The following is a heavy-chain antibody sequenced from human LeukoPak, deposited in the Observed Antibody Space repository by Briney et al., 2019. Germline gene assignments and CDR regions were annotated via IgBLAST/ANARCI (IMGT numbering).Heavy chain of an antibody. CDR2: IYYSGST. CDR3: ARDKGAGFH. V-gene: IGHV4-59*12. J-gene: IGHJ4*02. Sequence: SETLSLTCTVSGGSISSYYWSWIRQPPGKGLEWIGYIYYSGSTNYNPSLKGRVTMSVDTSKNQFSLKLSSLTAADTAMYYCARDKGAGFHWGQGTLVTVSS. CDR1: GGSISSYY. D-gene: IGHD4/OR15-4a*01.